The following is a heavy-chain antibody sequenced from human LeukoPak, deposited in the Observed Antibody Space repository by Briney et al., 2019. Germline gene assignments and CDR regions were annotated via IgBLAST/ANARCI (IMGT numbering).Heavy chain of an antibody. V-gene: IGHV3-7*01. D-gene: IGHD6-19*01. J-gene: IGHJ4*02. Sequence: GGSLRLSCAASGFIFSAYWMTWVRQAPGKGLEWVANIKQDGSETYYVDPVKGRFTISRDNAKNSLYLQMNSLRAEDTAVYYCVREGTTVALFDYWGQGSLVTVSS. CDR3: VREGTTVALFDY. CDR1: GFIFSAYW. CDR2: IKQDGSET.